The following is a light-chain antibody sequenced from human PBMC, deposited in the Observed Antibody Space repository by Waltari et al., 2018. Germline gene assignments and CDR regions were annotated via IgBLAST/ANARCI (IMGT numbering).Light chain of an antibody. CDR3: QQYYSTPPT. CDR2: WAS. CDR1: RSVLYSSNNKNY. Sequence: DIVMTQSPDSLAVSLGERPTINCKSSRSVLYSSNNKNYLAWYQQKPGQPPKLLIYWASTRESGVPDRFSGSGSGTDFTLTISSLQAEDVAVYYCQQYYSTPPTFGQGTKLEIK. J-gene: IGKJ2*01. V-gene: IGKV4-1*01.